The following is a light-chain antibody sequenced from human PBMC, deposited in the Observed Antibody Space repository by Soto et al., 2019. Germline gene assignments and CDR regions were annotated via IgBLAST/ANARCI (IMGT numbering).Light chain of an antibody. Sequence: DIQMTQSPSTLSASVGDRVIITCRASQSISGWLAWYQQKPGKAPKLLIYKASTLKSGVPSRFSGSGSGTEFTLTISSLQPDDFATYYCQQYNTYWTFGQGTKVDIK. V-gene: IGKV1-5*03. CDR2: KAS. CDR1: QSISGW. CDR3: QQYNTYWT. J-gene: IGKJ1*01.